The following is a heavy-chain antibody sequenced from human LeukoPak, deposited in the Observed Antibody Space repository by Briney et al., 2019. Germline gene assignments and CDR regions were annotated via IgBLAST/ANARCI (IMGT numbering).Heavy chain of an antibody. CDR3: ARDYYDSSASATFDS. J-gene: IGHJ4*02. Sequence: GGSLRLACEASGLTFSAYTINWVRQAPGKGEEWVSSISSDKTYIKNADSVKGRFSISRDNAKNSVFLEMRSVRVDDTAVYFCARDYYDSSASATFDSWGQGNLVTVSS. CDR2: ISSDKTYI. CDR1: GLTFSAYT. V-gene: IGHV3-21*01. D-gene: IGHD3-22*01.